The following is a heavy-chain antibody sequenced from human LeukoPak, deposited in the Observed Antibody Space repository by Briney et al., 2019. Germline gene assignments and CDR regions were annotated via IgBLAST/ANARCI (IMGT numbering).Heavy chain of an antibody. CDR2: ISAYNGNT. CDR3: ARDVIVGGWSDY. J-gene: IGHJ4*02. D-gene: IGHD1-26*01. Sequence: ASVKVSCKASGYTFTSYGISWVRQAPGQGLEWMGWISAYNGNTNYAQKLQGRVTMTTDTSTSTAYMELRSLRSDDTAVYYCARDVIVGGWSDYGGQEPRVTVSS. CDR1: GYTFTSYG. V-gene: IGHV1-18*04.